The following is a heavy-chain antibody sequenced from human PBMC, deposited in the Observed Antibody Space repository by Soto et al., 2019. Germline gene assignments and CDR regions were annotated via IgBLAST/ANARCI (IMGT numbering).Heavy chain of an antibody. V-gene: IGHV3-21*01. CDR2: ISSSSSYI. J-gene: IGHJ4*02. CDR1: GFTFSSYS. CDR3: ARDLFQGNDY. Sequence: EVQLVESGGGLVKPGGSLRLSCAASGFTFSSYSMNWVRQAPGKGLEWVLSISSSSSYIYYADSVKGRFTISRDNAKNSLYLQMNSLRAEDTAVYYCARDLFQGNDYWGQGTLVTVSS.